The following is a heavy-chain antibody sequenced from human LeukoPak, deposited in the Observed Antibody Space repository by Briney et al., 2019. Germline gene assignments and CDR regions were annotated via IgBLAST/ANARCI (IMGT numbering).Heavy chain of an antibody. V-gene: IGHV3-23*01. D-gene: IGHD3-3*01. CDR1: GFTFSTYA. CDR2: ISNSGDST. Sequence: GGSLRLSCAVSGFTFSTYAMRWVRQAPGKGLEWVSSISNSGDSTYYAESVKGRFTISRDNSKKTLYLQMNRLRAEDTAVYYCAKGDYDFWSGYLPNFDYWGQGTLVTVSS. J-gene: IGHJ4*02. CDR3: AKGDYDFWSGYLPNFDY.